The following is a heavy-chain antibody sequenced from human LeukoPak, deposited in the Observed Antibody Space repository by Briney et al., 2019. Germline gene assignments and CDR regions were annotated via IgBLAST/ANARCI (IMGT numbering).Heavy chain of an antibody. CDR2: IVVDSDNT. J-gene: IGHJ5*02. Sequence: GASVKVSCKASGFTFTGRSAVQWVRQARGQRLEWIGWIVVDSDNTNYAENFQERVTITRDMSASTSYMELSSLRSEDTAVYFCAAPYTSSWFDLWGQGTLVTVSS. CDR3: AAPYTSSWFDL. D-gene: IGHD6-13*01. V-gene: IGHV1-58*01. CDR1: GFTFTGRSA.